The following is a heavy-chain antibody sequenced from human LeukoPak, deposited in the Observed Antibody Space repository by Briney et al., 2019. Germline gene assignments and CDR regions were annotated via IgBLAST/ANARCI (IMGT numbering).Heavy chain of an antibody. V-gene: IGHV3-23*01. D-gene: IGHD3-22*01. CDR1: GFTFSSYA. J-gene: IGHJ4*02. Sequence: GGSLRLSCAASGFTFSSYAMSWVRQAPGKGLEWVSAICGSGGSTYYADSVKGRFTISRDNAKNTLFLQMDSLRADDTAVYYCARGLMYYDTSGFGDYWGQGTLVTVSS. CDR2: ICGSGGST. CDR3: ARGLMYYDTSGFGDY.